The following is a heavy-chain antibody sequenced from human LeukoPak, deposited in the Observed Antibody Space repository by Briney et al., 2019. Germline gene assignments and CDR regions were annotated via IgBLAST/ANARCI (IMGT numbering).Heavy chain of an antibody. CDR2: IIPIFGTA. D-gene: IGHD3-22*01. V-gene: IGHV1-69*13. Sequence: SVTVSCTASGGTFSSYAISWVRQAPGQGLEWMGGIIPIFGTANYAQKFQGRVTITADESTSTAYMELSSLRSEDTAVYYCARAFYYYDSSGYYDAFDIWGQGTMVTVSS. CDR1: GGTFSSYA. J-gene: IGHJ3*02. CDR3: ARAFYYYDSSGYYDAFDI.